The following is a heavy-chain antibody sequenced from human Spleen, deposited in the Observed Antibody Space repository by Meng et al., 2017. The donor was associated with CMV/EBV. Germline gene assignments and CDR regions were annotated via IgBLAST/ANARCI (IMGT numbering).Heavy chain of an antibody. Sequence: YSFNAYYLHWVRQAPGQGLEWLGWINPNNGGTKYAKKFQGRVTMTRDKSVTTAFMELSSLRSDDTAVYYCARVLGYCTGGSCWYDFWGQGTLVTVSS. CDR2: INPNNGGT. D-gene: IGHD2-15*01. CDR1: YSFNAYY. J-gene: IGHJ4*02. CDR3: ARVLGYCTGGSCWYDF. V-gene: IGHV1-2*02.